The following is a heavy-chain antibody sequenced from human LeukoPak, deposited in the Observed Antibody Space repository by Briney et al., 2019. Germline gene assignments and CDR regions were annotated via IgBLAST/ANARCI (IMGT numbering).Heavy chain of an antibody. D-gene: IGHD2-21*01. V-gene: IGHV3-74*01. CDR2: ITSDGSST. Sequence: GGSLRLSCAASGFTFSSYWMHWVRQAPGKGLVRVSHITSDGSSTNYADSVKGRFTISRDNAKNSLYLQMNSLRAEDTAVYYCAREWGTYCGGDCHLDYWGQGTLVTVSS. CDR3: AREWGTYCGGDCHLDY. J-gene: IGHJ4*02. CDR1: GFTFSSYW.